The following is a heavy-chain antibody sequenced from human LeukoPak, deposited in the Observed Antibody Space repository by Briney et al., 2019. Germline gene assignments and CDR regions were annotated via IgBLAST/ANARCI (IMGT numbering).Heavy chain of an antibody. CDR1: GGSFSGYY. CDR3: ARRGRYCSGGSCYQPFDY. CDR2: INHSGST. J-gene: IGHJ4*02. D-gene: IGHD2-15*01. V-gene: IGHV4-34*01. Sequence: SETLSLTCAVYGGSFSGYYWSWIRQPPGKGLEWIGEINHSGSTNYNPSLKSRVTISVDTSKNQFSLQLSSVTAADTAVYYCARRGRYCSGGSCYQPFDYWGQGTLVTVSS.